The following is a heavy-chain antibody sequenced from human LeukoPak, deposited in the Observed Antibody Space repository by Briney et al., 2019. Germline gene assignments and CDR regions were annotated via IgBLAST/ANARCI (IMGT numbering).Heavy chain of an antibody. CDR2: FYYSGST. Sequence: PSETLSLTCTVSGYSISSGYYWGWIRQPPGKGLEWIGYFYYSGSTNYNPSLKSRVTISVDTSKNQFSLNLSSVTAADTAVYYCARGGSGSYSRYFYYYMDVWGKGTTVTVS. D-gene: IGHD3-10*01. CDR1: GYSISSGYY. J-gene: IGHJ6*03. CDR3: ARGGSGSYSRYFYYYMDV. V-gene: IGHV4-61*01.